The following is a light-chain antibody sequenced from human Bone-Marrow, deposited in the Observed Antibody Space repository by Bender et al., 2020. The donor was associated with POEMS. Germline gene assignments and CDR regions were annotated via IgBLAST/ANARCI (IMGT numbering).Light chain of an antibody. CDR3: QSADSSGTYVV. Sequence: SYELTQPPSVSVSPGQTARITCSADALPYQHAYWYQQKPGQAPLLVIYQDTERHSGIPERFSGSASGTTVTLTITGVQAEDEADYYCQSADSSGTYVVFGGGTKLTVL. CDR2: QDT. CDR1: ALPYQH. J-gene: IGLJ2*01. V-gene: IGLV3-25*03.